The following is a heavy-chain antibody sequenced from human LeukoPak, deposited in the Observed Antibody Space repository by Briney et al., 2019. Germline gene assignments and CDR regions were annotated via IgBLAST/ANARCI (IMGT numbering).Heavy chain of an antibody. D-gene: IGHD1-26*01. V-gene: IGHV1-2*06. CDR3: ARVAGAIGVTVY. Sequence: GASVKVSCEASGYTFTGYYMHWVRQAPGQGLEWMGRINPNSGGTNYAQKFQGRVTMTRDTSISTAYMELSRLRSDDTAVYYCARVAGAIGVTVYWGQGTLVAVSS. J-gene: IGHJ4*02. CDR1: GYTFTGYY. CDR2: INPNSGGT.